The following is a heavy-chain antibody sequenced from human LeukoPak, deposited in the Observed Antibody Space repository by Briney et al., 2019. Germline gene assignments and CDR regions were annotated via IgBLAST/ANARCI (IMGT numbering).Heavy chain of an antibody. V-gene: IGHV3-7*03. D-gene: IGHD4-17*01. CDR3: ARDQGTTLTSYAFDI. CDR2: IKHDGSEK. CDR1: GFTFRTYW. J-gene: IGHJ3*02. Sequence: GGSLRLSCVGSGFTFRTYWMTWVRQVPGKGLEWVANIKHDGSEKHYAASVQGRFTISRDNAKNSLYLQMNSLRAEDTAIYSCARDQGTTLTSYAFDIWGQGTMVTVSS.